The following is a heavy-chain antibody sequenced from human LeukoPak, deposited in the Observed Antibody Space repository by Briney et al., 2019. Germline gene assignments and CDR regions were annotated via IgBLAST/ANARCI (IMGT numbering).Heavy chain of an antibody. CDR3: ARQQRGSGRPLDY. J-gene: IGHJ4*02. CDR2: IYYSGST. Sequence: SETLSLTCTVSGGSISSYYWSWIRQPPGKGLEWIGYIYYSGSTNYNPSLKSRVTISVDTSKNQFSLKLSSVTAADTAVYYCARQQRGSGRPLDYWGQGTLVTVSS. CDR1: GGSISSYY. D-gene: IGHD3-10*01. V-gene: IGHV4-59*01.